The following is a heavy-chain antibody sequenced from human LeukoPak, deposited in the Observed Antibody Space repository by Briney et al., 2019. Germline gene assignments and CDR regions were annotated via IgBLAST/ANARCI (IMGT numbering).Heavy chain of an antibody. CDR1: GGTFSSYA. CDR2: IIPIFGTA. J-gene: IGHJ4*02. V-gene: IGHV1-69*05. CDR3: ARTRPHYDFWSGSNLRGPSYFDY. Sequence: ASVKVSCKASGGTFSSYAISWVRQAPGQGLEWMGRIIPIFGTANYAQKFQGRATITTDESTSTAYMELSSLRSEDTAVYYCARTRPHYDFWSGSNLRGPSYFDYWGQGTLVTVSS. D-gene: IGHD3-3*01.